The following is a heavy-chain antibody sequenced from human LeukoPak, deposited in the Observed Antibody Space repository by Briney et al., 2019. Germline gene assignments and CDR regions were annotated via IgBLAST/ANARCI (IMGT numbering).Heavy chain of an antibody. D-gene: IGHD3-22*01. CDR3: VKLDGGYYYHN. V-gene: IGHV3-64D*09. J-gene: IGHJ4*02. CDR2: INSNGDST. CDR1: GFTFNTYA. Sequence: QPGGSLSLSCSASGFTFNTYAMHWVRQAPGKGLEYVSAINSNGDSTYYADSVKGRFTISRDNSKNTLFLQMSSLRTEDTAMYYCVKLDGGYYYHNWGPGKPVTVSS.